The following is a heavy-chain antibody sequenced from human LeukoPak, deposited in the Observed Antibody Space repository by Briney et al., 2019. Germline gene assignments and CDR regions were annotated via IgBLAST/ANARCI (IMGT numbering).Heavy chain of an antibody. CDR3: AAGPPDYGAPFFDY. CDR2: IYYSGST. J-gene: IGHJ4*02. Sequence: SETLSLTCTVSGGSISSGDYYWSWIRQPPGKGLEWIGYIYYSGSTYYNPSLKSRVTISVDTSKNQFSLKLCSVTAADTAVYYCAAGPPDYGAPFFDYWGQGTLVTVSS. D-gene: IGHD4-17*01. V-gene: IGHV4-30-4*08. CDR1: GGSISSGDYY.